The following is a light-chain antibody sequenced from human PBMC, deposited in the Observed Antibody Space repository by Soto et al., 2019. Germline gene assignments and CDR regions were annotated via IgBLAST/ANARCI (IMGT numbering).Light chain of an antibody. CDR2: SNY. CDR3: AAWDDILNGYV. J-gene: IGLJ2*01. V-gene: IGLV1-40*01. Sequence: SALTQPPSVSGAPGQRFTISCTGNSSNLGAGYDVHWYHQLPGTAPKLVIYSNYDRPSGVPDRFSGSTSGTSASLVIRGLQYEDEAEYYCAAWDDILNGYVFGGGTKLTV. CDR1: SSNLGAGYD.